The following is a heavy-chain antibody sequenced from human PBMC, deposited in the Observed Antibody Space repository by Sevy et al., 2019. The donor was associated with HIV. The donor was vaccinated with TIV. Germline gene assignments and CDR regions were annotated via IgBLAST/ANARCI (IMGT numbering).Heavy chain of an antibody. CDR3: ARDQGAIWLFDY. J-gene: IGHJ4*02. D-gene: IGHD5-12*01. V-gene: IGHV3-30-3*01. CDR1: GFTFSSYA. CDR2: ISYDASNK. Sequence: GGSLRLSCAASGFTFSSYAMHWVRQAPGKGLEWVAVISYDASNKYYADSVKGRFTISRDNSKNTLYLQMNSLRAEDTAVYYCARDQGAIWLFDYWGQGTLVTVSS.